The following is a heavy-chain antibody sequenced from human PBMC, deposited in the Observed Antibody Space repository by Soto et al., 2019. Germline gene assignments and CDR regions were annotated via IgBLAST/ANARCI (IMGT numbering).Heavy chain of an antibody. CDR2: VYYSGTT. J-gene: IGHJ4*02. V-gene: IGHV4-61*01. D-gene: IGHD4-17*01. Sequence: SETLSLTCSASGGSVSDKTYYWSWIRQPPGKRLEWIGYVYYSGTTNCNPSLKSRVTISVDLSNNQFSLRLSSVTTADTALYYCARTTAVPNSLRSRYFFDYWGQGTLVTVS. CDR3: ARTTAVPNSLRSRYFFDY. CDR1: GGSVSDKTYY.